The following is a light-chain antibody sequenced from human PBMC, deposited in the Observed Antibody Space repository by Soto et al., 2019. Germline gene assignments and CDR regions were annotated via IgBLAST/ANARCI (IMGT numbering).Light chain of an antibody. CDR2: DTS. CDR1: QSVSSSY. Sequence: EIVMTQSPATLSVSPGDGATLSCRASQSVSSSYLAWYQQTPGQAPRLLVYDTSYRATGIPARFSGSGSGTEFTLTISSLQSEDFAVYYCQQYNNWLWTFGQGTKVDI. CDR3: QQYNNWLWT. V-gene: IGKV3-15*01. J-gene: IGKJ1*01.